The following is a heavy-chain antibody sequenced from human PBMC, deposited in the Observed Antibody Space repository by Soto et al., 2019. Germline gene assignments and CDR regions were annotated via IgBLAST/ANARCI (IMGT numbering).Heavy chain of an antibody. Sequence: EVHLVESGGGLAQPGRSLRLSCVASGFSLDHYAMHWVRQAPGKGLEWVSGISWDSGVIDYADSVRGRFTISRDNAKNSLYLQMTSLRAEDTALYYCVKDNVGVYCSGGSCYFDYWGQGSLFTVSS. V-gene: IGHV3-9*01. D-gene: IGHD2-15*01. CDR2: ISWDSGVI. CDR3: VKDNVGVYCSGGSCYFDY. CDR1: GFSLDHYA. J-gene: IGHJ4*02.